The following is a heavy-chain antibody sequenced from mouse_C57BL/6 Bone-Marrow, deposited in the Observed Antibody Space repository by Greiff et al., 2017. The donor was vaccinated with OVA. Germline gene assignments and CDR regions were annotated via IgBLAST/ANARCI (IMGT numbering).Heavy chain of an antibody. CDR3: TGIYAGAMDD. Sequence: EVQRVESGGGLVQPGGSMKLSCVASGFTFSNYWMNWVRQSPEKGLEWVAQIRLKSDNYATHYAESGKGRFTISRDDSKRSVCLQMNNLGADDTGIYYCTGIYAGAMDDWGKGTSVTVSS. J-gene: IGHJ4*01. CDR2: IRLKSDNYAT. CDR1: GFTFSNYW. D-gene: IGHD1-1*01. V-gene: IGHV6-3*01.